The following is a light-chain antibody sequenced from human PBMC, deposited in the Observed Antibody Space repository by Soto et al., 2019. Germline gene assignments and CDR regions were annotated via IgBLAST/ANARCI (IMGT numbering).Light chain of an antibody. V-gene: IGLV7-43*01. CDR3: LPYYGAYVV. CDR1: TGPVTSDYY. CDR2: STT. J-gene: IGLJ7*01. Sequence: QTVVTQEPSLTVSPGWTVTLTCASGTGPVTSDYYPNWFQQKPGQAPRALIYSTTKKHSWTPARFSGSLLGGKAALTLSGVQPEDEADYYCLPYYGAYVVYGGGTQLTVL.